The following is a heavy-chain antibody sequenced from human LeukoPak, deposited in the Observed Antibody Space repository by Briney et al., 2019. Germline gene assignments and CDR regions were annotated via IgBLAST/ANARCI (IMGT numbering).Heavy chain of an antibody. D-gene: IGHD4-17*01. J-gene: IGHJ5*02. Sequence: GGSLRLSCAASGFTFSNAWMSWVRQAPGKGLEWVGRIKSKTDGGTTDYAAPVKGRFTISRDDSKNTLYLQMNSLKTEDTAVYYCTTPNGRTYGDRFLGFDPWGQGTLVTASS. V-gene: IGHV3-15*01. CDR1: GFTFSNAW. CDR3: TTPNGRTYGDRFLGFDP. CDR2: IKSKTDGGTT.